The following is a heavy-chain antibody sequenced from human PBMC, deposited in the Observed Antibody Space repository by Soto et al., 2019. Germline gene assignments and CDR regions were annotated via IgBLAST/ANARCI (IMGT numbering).Heavy chain of an antibody. Sequence: QLQLQESGSGLVKPSQTLSLTCAVSGGSISSGGYSWSWIRQPPGKGLEWIGYIYHSGSTYYNPSLKGRGTQTGDRAKNQFSLKPSLGTGGDKAGVYWARGPTPWGQGTLVTVSS. J-gene: IGHJ5*02. CDR1: GGSISSGGYS. V-gene: IGHV4-30-2*01. CDR2: IYHSGST. CDR3: ARGPTP.